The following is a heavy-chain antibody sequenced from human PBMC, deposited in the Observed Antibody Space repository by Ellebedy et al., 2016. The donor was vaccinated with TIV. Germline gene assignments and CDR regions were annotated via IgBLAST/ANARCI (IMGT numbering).Heavy chain of an antibody. V-gene: IGHV4-59*01. Sequence: SETLSLXCTVSGGSISSYYWSWIRQPPGKGLEWIGYIYYSGSTNYNPSLKSRVTISVDTSKNQFSLKLSSVTAADTAVYYCARALDYDFWSGYYPYYFDYWGQGTLVTVSS. CDR3: ARALDYDFWSGYYPYYFDY. D-gene: IGHD3-3*01. CDR2: IYYSGST. J-gene: IGHJ4*02. CDR1: GGSISSYY.